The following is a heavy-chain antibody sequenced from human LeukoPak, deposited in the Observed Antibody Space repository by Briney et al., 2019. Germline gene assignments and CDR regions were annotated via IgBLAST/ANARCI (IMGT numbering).Heavy chain of an antibody. D-gene: IGHD3-3*01. V-gene: IGHV3-74*01. CDR1: GFTFSNYW. CDR3: ARDFRVTIFGVVSSRFDP. Sequence: RSGGSLRLSCAASGFTFSNYWMHWVRQAPGKGLVWVSRINSDGSSTSYADSVKGRFTISRDNAKNTLYLQMNSLRAEDTAVYYCARDFRVTIFGVVSSRFDPWGQGTLVTVSS. J-gene: IGHJ5*02. CDR2: INSDGSST.